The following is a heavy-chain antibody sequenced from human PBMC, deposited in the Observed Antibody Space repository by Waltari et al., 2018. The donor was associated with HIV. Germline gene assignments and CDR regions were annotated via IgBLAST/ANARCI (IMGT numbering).Heavy chain of an antibody. CDR3: ARQGGYYGSGKIYNWFDP. Sequence: EVQLVQSGAEVKKPGESLKISCRGSGYSFTSYWIGGVRQMPGQGLEWMGIIYPGDSDTRYSPSFQGQVTISADKSISTAYLQWSSLKASDTAMYYCARQGGYYGSGKIYNWFDPWGQGTLVTVSS. D-gene: IGHD3-10*01. J-gene: IGHJ5*02. CDR2: IYPGDSDT. CDR1: GYSFTSYW. V-gene: IGHV5-51*01.